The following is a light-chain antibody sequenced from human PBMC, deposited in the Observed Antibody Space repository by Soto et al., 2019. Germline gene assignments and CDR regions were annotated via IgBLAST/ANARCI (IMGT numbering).Light chain of an antibody. V-gene: IGKV3-20*01. CDR1: QSVSSSY. Sequence: EIVLTQSPGTLSLSPGERATLSCRASQSVSSSYLAWYQQNPGQAPRLLFYAASSTATGIPDRFSGSGSGTDFTLTISSLEPEGFAVYYCQQHCSSPRTFGQGTKVEIK. CDR2: AAS. J-gene: IGKJ1*01. CDR3: QQHCSSPRT.